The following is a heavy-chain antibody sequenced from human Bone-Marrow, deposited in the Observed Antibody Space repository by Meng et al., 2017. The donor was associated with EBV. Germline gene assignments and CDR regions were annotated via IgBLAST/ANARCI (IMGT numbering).Heavy chain of an antibody. J-gene: IGHJ4*02. Sequence: QGQLVPSGAEVKKPGSSVKGSGKPSGGPFSSDAISWVRQAPGQGLEWIGGLIPMSGAPNYAQTFQGRVTITADASTSTHYMDLRNLRSEDTAMYYCASESGRGYTPDYWGQGTLVTVSS. CDR3: ASESGRGYTPDY. V-gene: IGHV1-69*01. D-gene: IGHD3-10*01. CDR2: LIPMSGAP. CDR1: GGPFSSDA.